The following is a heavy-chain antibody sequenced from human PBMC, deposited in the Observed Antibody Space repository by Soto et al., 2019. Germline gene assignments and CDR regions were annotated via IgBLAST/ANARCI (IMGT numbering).Heavy chain of an antibody. CDR1: GGSIRSGGYF. Sequence: QVQLQESGPGLVKPSQTLSLTCIVSGGSIRSGGYFWSWIRQHPGKGLECIGNIYYNSGSTYYTPALHTRDSIAVDASKNLCSLDLRSVTAEDTAVYFCTRDKPLPYNSNSGKGYYGMDVWGQGTTVIVST. J-gene: IGHJ6*01. CDR2: IYYNSGST. CDR3: TRDKPLPYNSNSGKGYYGMDV. V-gene: IGHV4-31*03. D-gene: IGHD1-20*01.